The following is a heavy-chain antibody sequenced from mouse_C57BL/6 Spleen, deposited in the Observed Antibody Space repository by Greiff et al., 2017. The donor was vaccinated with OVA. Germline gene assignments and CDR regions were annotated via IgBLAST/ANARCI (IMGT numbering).Heavy chain of an antibody. D-gene: IGHD4-1*01. CDR3: ARGDGWDYFDY. J-gene: IGHJ2*01. Sequence: EVKLVESGPGLVKPSQSLSLTCSVTGYSITSGYYWNWIRQFPGNKLEWMGYISYDGSNNYNPSLKNRISITRDTSKNQFFLKLNSVTTEDTATYYCARGDGWDYFDYWGQGTTLTVSS. CDR2: ISYDGSN. CDR1: GYSITSGYY. V-gene: IGHV3-6*01.